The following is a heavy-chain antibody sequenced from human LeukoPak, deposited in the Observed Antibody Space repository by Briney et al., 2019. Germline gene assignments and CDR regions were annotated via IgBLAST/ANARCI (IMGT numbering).Heavy chain of an antibody. J-gene: IGHJ4*02. V-gene: IGHV3-30*03. CDR3: ARVKIDDYGVQ. Sequence: PGGSLRLSCAASGFTFSSYGMHWVRQGPGKGLEWVAVISYDGSNKYYADSVKGRFTISRDNSKNTLYLQMNSLRDEDTAVYYCARVKIDDYGVQWGQGTLVTVSS. CDR1: GFTFSSYG. CDR2: ISYDGSNK. D-gene: IGHD4-17*01.